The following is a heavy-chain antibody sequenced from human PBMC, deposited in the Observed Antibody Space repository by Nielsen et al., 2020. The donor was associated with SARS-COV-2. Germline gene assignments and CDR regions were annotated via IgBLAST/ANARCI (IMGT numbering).Heavy chain of an antibody. J-gene: IGHJ4*02. D-gene: IGHD6-13*01. V-gene: IGHV3-48*04. CDR1: GFTFSAYG. CDR3: ARGPRSAAAGTGNYFDY. CDR2: ISSGSSTI. Sequence: GGSLRLSCAASGFTFSAYGMNWVRQAPGKGLEWVSYISSGSSTIYYVDSVKGRFTISRDNAKNSLYLQMNSLRAEDTAVYYCARGPRSAAAGTGNYFDYWGQGTLVTVSS.